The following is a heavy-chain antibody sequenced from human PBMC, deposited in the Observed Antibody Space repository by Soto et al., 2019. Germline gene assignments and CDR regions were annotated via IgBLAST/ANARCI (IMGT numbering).Heavy chain of an antibody. Sequence: QVQLVQSGSEVKKPGASVKVSCKASGYNFTSYGIRWVRQTPGQGLEWMGWISAYNGNTNYAQKLQGRVTMTTDTSTSTAHMELRSLRSDDTAVYSCARESAVAALDPWGQGTLVTVSS. CDR1: GYNFTSYG. CDR2: ISAYNGNT. J-gene: IGHJ5*02. D-gene: IGHD6-19*01. CDR3: ARESAVAALDP. V-gene: IGHV1-18*01.